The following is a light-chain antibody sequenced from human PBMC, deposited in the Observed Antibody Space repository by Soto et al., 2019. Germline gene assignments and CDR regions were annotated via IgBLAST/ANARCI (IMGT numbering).Light chain of an antibody. CDR3: SSYAGNTKGV. CDR2: EVS. Sequence: HCVRTRPASATGVPGQAGTISCTRTSSDVGGYDYVSWYQQHPGKAPKLMIFEVSKRPSGVPDRFSGSKSGNTASLTVSGLQSEDEAAYYCSSYAGNTKGVFGPGTKFTVL. V-gene: IGLV2-8*01. CDR1: SSDVGGYDY. J-gene: IGLJ1*01.